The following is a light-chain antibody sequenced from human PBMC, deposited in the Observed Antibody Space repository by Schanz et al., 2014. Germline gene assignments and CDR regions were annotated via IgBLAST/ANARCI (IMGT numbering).Light chain of an antibody. V-gene: IGLV2-8*01. J-gene: IGLJ3*02. CDR2: EVN. CDR1: SSDVGGYDY. CDR3: QSYDSRLSAWV. Sequence: QSALTQPASVSGSPGQSITISCTGTSSDVGGYDYVSWYQQHPGKAPKLMIYEVNKRPSGVPDRFSGSKSGNTASLTVSGLQAEDGADYYCQSYDSRLSAWVFGGGTKVTVL.